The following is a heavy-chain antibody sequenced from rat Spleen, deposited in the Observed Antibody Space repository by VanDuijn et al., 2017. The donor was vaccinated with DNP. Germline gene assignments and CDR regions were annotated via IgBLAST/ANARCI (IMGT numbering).Heavy chain of an antibody. CDR3: VRHYGGYDY. J-gene: IGHJ2*01. Sequence: EVQLVESGGGLVQPGRSLKLSCVASGFTFSDYNMAWVRQAPKKGLEWVATITYDGSSTYYRDSVKGRFTVSRDNAKSTLYLQMDSLGSEDTATYYCVRHYGGYDYWGQGVMVTVSS. CDR2: ITYDGSST. CDR1: GFTFSDYN. V-gene: IGHV5-7*01. D-gene: IGHD1-11*01.